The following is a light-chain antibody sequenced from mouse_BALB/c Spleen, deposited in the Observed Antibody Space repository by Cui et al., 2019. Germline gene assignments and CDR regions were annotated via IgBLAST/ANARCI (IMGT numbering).Light chain of an antibody. Sequence: DIKMTQSPSSMYVSLGERVTITCKASQDINIYLSWFQQKPGKSPKTLIYRANRLVDGVPSRFSGSGSGQDYSLTISSLEYEDMGIYYCLQYDEFPYTFGGGTKLEIK. V-gene: IGKV14-111*01. CDR2: RAN. CDR3: LQYDEFPYT. J-gene: IGKJ2*01. CDR1: QDINIY.